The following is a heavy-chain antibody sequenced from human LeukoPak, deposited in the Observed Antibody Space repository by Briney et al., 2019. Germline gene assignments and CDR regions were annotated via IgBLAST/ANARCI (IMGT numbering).Heavy chain of an antibody. J-gene: IGHJ4*02. D-gene: IGHD2/OR15-2a*01. Sequence: ASVKVSCKASGYTFIAYYMHWVRQAPGQGLAWMGWINPSTCATEYAQKFRGRVTMTRDTSVNTVYMDLNRLQSCDTARYYCARVDTSLTYWGQGTLLTVSS. CDR2: INPSTCAT. V-gene: IGHV1-2*02. CDR3: ARVDTSLTY. CDR1: GYTFIAYY.